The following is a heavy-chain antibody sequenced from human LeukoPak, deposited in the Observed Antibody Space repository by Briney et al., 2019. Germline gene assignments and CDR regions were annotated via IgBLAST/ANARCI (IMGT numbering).Heavy chain of an antibody. CDR1: GDSISSGGYY. D-gene: IGHD6-19*01. J-gene: IGHJ4*02. CDR3: ARAGPHGGWYYFDY. V-gene: IGHV4-31*03. Sequence: PSQTLSLTCTVSGDSISSGGYYWSWIHHHPGKGLEWIGYTYYGGSTYYTPTLESRVSISIDTSAYQFSLKLSSVTAADTAVYYCARAGPHGGWYYFDYWGQGTLVTVSS. CDR2: TYYGGST.